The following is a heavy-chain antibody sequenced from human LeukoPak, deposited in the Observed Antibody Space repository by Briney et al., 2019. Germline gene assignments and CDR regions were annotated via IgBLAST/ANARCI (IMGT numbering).Heavy chain of an antibody. Sequence: GGSLRLSCAASGFTFSSYSMNWVRQAPGKGLEWVSSISSSSSYIYYADSVKGRFTISRDNAKNSLYLQMNSLRAEDTAVYYCARFTITMTVVVPNFEYWGQGTLVTVSS. CDR2: ISSSSSYI. D-gene: IGHD3-22*01. J-gene: IGHJ4*02. V-gene: IGHV3-21*01. CDR1: GFTFSSYS. CDR3: ARFTITMTVVVPNFEY.